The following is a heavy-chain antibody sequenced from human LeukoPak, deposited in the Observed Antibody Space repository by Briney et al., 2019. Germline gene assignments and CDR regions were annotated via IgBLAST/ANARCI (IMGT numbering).Heavy chain of an antibody. D-gene: IGHD3-10*01. J-gene: IGHJ4*02. CDR3: ARVRMVRGLIGDY. Sequence: GGSPRLSCAASGFTFSRYWMSWIRQAPVKGLEWVSYISSSGSTICYADSVKGRFTISRDNAKNSLYLQMNSLRAEDTAVYYCARVRMVRGLIGDYWGQGTLVTVSS. CDR2: ISSSGSTI. CDR1: GFTFSRYW. V-gene: IGHV3-11*01.